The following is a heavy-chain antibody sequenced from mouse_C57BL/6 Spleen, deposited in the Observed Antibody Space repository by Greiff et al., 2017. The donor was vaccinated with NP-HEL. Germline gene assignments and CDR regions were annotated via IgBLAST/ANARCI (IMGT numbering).Heavy chain of an antibody. Sequence: VQLQQSGTVLARPGASVKMSCKTSGYTFTSYWMHWVKQRPGQGLEWIGAIYPGNSDTSYNQKFKGKAKLTAVTSASTAYMPLSSLTNEDSAFYYCTRGNYSHFAGWGKGTLVTVSA. V-gene: IGHV1-5*01. CDR3: TRGNYSHFAG. CDR2: IYPGNSDT. J-gene: IGHJ3*01. CDR1: GYTFTSYW. D-gene: IGHD2-12*01.